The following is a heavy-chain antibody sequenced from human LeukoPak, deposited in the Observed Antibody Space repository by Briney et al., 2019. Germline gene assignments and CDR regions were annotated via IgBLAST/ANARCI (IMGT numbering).Heavy chain of an antibody. CDR1: GFTFSSYA. CDR3: ARAGPGLQLWLLFDY. CDR2: ISSNGGYT. D-gene: IGHD5-18*01. V-gene: IGHV3-64*01. J-gene: IGHJ4*02. Sequence: GGSLRLSCAASGFTFSSYAMHWVRQAPGKGLEYVSSISSNGGYTYYANSVKGRFTISRDNSKNTLYLQIGSLRAEDMAVYYCARAGPGLQLWLLFDYWGQGTLVTVSS.